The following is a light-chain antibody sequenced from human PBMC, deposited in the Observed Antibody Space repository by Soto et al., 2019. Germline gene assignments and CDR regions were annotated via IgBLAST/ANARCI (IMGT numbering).Light chain of an antibody. CDR1: LTVNNNY. Sequence: DIVLTQAPGTLSLFAGVRAILSCRASLTVNNNYLAWCQQKPGQANRIIIYGEYIRATGITDRFSGSGSGTDFTLTIRRMEPEDFATYYCQQLNSYPIPFGHGKRLEIK. CDR3: QQLNSYPIP. J-gene: IGKJ5*01. CDR2: GEY. V-gene: IGKV3-20*01.